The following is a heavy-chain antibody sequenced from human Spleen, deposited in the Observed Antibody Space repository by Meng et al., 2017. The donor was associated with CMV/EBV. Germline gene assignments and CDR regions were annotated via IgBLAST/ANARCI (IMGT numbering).Heavy chain of an antibody. Sequence: YGINWVRQAPGQGLEWMGWISGYNGNTNYAQKLQGRVTLTTDTSTSTAYMELRSLTSDDTAVYFCAKGSATGYCSSSSCYRTEYFLHWGQGTLVTVSS. CDR3: AKGSATGYCSSSSCYRTEYFLH. J-gene: IGHJ1*01. CDR2: ISGYNGNT. CDR1: YG. V-gene: IGHV1-18*01. D-gene: IGHD2-15*01.